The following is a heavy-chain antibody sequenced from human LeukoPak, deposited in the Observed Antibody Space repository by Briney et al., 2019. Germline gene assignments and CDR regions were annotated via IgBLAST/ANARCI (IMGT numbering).Heavy chain of an antibody. CDR3: AKQYSSSWYWNWFDP. CDR2: IYYSGST. CDR1: GGSISSYY. J-gene: IGHJ5*01. Sequence: SETLSLTCTVSGGSISSYYWSWIRQPPGKGLEWIGYIYYSGSTIYNPSLKSRVTISVDTSKNQFSLKLSAVTAADTAVYYCAKQYSSSWYWNWFDPGGQGTLVTVSS. D-gene: IGHD6-13*01. V-gene: IGHV4-59*08.